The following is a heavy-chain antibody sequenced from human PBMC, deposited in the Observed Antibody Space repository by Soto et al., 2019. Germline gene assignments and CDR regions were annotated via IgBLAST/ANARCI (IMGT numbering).Heavy chain of an antibody. CDR1: GFSLSNARMG. J-gene: IGHJ6*02. Sequence: SGPTLVNPTETLTLTCTVSGFSLSNARMGVSWIRQPPGKALEWLAHIFSNDEKSYSTSLKSRLTISKDTSKSQVVLTMTNMDPVDTATYYCARKSFYYYYGMDVWGQGTTVTVSS. CDR3: ARKSFYYYYGMDV. V-gene: IGHV2-26*01. CDR2: IFSNDEK.